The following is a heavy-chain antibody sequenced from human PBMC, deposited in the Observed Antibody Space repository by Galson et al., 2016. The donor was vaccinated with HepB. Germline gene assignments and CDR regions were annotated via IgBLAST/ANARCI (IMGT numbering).Heavy chain of an antibody. Sequence: SVKVSCKASGYTFTNYGISWVRQAPGQGLEWMGGIGAYNGNTFYSQKFQGRVTLTTETSTTTAYMELRSLRSDDTAVYYCARRGREQLVHQYYAIDVWGQGTTVIVSS. CDR2: IGAYNGNT. D-gene: IGHD6-6*01. CDR3: ARRGREQLVHQYYAIDV. J-gene: IGHJ6*02. CDR1: GYTFTNYG. V-gene: IGHV1-18*01.